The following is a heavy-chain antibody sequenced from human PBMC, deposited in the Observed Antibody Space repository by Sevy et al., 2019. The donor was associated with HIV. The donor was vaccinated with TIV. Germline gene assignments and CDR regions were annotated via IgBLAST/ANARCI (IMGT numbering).Heavy chain of an antibody. CDR2: IYFSGGT. D-gene: IGHD2-8*01. CDR1: GASISRYY. Sequence: SETLSLTCTVSGASISRYYWSWIRQPPGKGLEWIGYIYFSGGTNYTPSLRSRVTISVDTSRNQFSLKLISVTAADTAVYYCARKNCTNGVCFLDYWGPGTLVTVSS. CDR3: ARKNCTNGVCFLDY. V-gene: IGHV4-59*12. J-gene: IGHJ4*02.